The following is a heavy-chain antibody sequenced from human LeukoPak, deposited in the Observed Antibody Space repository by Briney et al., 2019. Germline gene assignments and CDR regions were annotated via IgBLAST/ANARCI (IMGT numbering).Heavy chain of an antibody. CDR2: IYYSGCT. CDR1: GGSISSSGYY. D-gene: IGHD6-19*01. Sequence: SETLSLTCTVSGGSISSSGYYWGWIRQPPGKGLEWIGSIYYSGCTYYNPSLKSRVTISVDTSKNQFSLKLSYVTAADTAVYYCARGENPDSSGNFDYWGQGTLVTVSS. J-gene: IGHJ4*02. V-gene: IGHV4-39*01. CDR3: ARGENPDSSGNFDY.